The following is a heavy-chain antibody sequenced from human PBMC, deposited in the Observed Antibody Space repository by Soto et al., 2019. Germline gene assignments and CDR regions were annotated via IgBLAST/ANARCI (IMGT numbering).Heavy chain of an antibody. D-gene: IGHD3-16*02. CDR1: GFTFSSYG. Sequence: QVQLVESGGGVVQPGRSLRLSCAASGFTFSSYGMHWVRQAPGKGLEWVAVISYDGSNKYYADSVKGRFTISRDNSKNTLYLQMNSLRAEDTAVYYCAKGVITFGGVIAWYFDLWGRGTLFTVSS. CDR2: ISYDGSNK. CDR3: AKGVITFGGVIAWYFDL. V-gene: IGHV3-30*18. J-gene: IGHJ2*01.